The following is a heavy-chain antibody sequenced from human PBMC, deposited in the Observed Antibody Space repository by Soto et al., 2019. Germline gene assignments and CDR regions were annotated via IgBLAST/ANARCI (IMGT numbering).Heavy chain of an antibody. D-gene: IGHD3-10*01. CDR2: IYYSGST. CDR1: GGSISSSSYY. V-gene: IGHV4-39*01. CDR3: AALWGQD. J-gene: IGHJ4*02. Sequence: QLQLQESGPGLVKPSETLSLTCTVSGGSISSSSYYWGWIRQPPGKGLEWIGRIYYSGSTYYNPSLKSRVTIPGDPSKDQFSLKLSSVTAADTAVYYCAALWGQDWGQGTLVTVSS.